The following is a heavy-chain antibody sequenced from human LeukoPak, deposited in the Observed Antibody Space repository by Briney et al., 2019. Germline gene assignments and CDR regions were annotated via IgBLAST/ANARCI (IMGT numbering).Heavy chain of an antibody. V-gene: IGHV4-34*01. J-gene: IGHJ4*02. CDR1: GGPFSGYY. Sequence: PSETLSLTCAVYGGPFSGYYWSWIRQPPGKGLEWIGEINHSGSTNYNPSLKSRVTISVDTSKNQFSLKLSSVTAADTAVYYCARGDYLDYWGQGTLVTVSS. CDR3: ARGDYLDY. CDR2: INHSGST.